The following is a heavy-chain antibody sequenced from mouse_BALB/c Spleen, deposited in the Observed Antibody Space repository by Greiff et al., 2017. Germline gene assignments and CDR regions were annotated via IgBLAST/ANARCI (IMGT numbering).Heavy chain of an antibody. CDR2: ISYSGST. Sequence: VQLKESGPGLVKPSQSLSLTCTVTGYSITSDYAWNWIRQFPGNKLEWMGYISYSGSTSYNPSLKSRISITRDTSKNQFFLQLNSVTTEDTATYYCARWGLLRQVYAMDYWGQGTSVTVSS. CDR1: GYSITSDYA. D-gene: IGHD1-2*01. J-gene: IGHJ4*01. CDR3: ARWGLLRQVYAMDY. V-gene: IGHV3-2*02.